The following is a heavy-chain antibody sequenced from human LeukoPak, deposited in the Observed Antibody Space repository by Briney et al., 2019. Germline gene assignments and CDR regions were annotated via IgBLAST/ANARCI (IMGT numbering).Heavy chain of an antibody. CDR3: AKPPAFDTGSFGFLDY. V-gene: IGHV3-23*01. CDR2: IRGSDDST. J-gene: IGHJ4*02. Sequence: GGSLRLSCAASGFTFSSYSMNWVRQAPGKGLEWVSGIGIRGSDDSTYYADSVKGRFTISRDNSKSTMFLQMTSLRAEDTAIYYCAKPPAFDTGSFGFLDYWGQGILVTVSS. D-gene: IGHD1-26*01. CDR1: GFTFSSYS.